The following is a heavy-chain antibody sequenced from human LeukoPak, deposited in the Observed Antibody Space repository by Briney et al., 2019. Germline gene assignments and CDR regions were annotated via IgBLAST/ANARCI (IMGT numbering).Heavy chain of an antibody. CDR2: ISSSSSYI. CDR3: ARVWDGDSHYFDY. D-gene: IGHD4-17*01. V-gene: IGHV3-21*01. CDR1: GFTFSSYS. Sequence: SGGSLRLSCAASGFTFSSYSMNWVRQAPGKGLEWVSSISSSSSYIYYADSVKGRFIISRDNAKNSLYLQMNSLRAEDTAVYYCARVWDGDSHYFDYWGQGTLVTVSS. J-gene: IGHJ4*02.